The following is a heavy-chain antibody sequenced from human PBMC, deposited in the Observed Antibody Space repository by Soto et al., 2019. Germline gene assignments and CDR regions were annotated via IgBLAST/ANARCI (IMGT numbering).Heavy chain of an antibody. CDR3: ARGIATGQLDP. V-gene: IGHV1-3*01. D-gene: IGHD2-15*01. Sequence: GVAVPVSGTASGYTFTRYSMNWVRQATGQRLEWMGWINPDNGNTKSSQKFQDRVIITRDTSASTAYMDLSSLRSEDTAVYYCARGIATGQLDPWAQATLLT. CDR1: GYTFTRYS. J-gene: IGHJ5*02. CDR2: INPDNGNT.